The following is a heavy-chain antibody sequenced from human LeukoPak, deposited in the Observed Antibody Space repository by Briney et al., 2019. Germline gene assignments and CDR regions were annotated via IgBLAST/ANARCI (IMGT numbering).Heavy chain of an antibody. V-gene: IGHV4-59*01. D-gene: IGHD6-6*01. CDR2: IYYSGSA. Sequence: SETLSLTCTVSGDSISGYYWHWIRQPPGKGLEWIGYIYYSGSANYNPSLKSRITISVDTSKNQFSLKLSSVTAADTAVYYCARDRSVAARLFDYWGQGTLVTVSP. J-gene: IGHJ4*02. CDR3: ARDRSVAARLFDY. CDR1: GDSISGYY.